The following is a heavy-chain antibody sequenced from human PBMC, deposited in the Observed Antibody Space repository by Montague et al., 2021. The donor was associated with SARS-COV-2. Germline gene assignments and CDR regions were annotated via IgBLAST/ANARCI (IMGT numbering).Heavy chain of an antibody. J-gene: IGHJ3*01. V-gene: IGHV4-59*01. CDR1: GDSITNYY. CDR2: TFYSGST. D-gene: IGHD5-24*01. Sequence: SETLSLTCTVSGDSITNYYWSWIRQPPGKGLEWIGNTFYSGSTMYNPSLKSRVTISVDTSKNQFSLNLSSVTAADPAVYFCARLSGYNPFDAFDLWGPGTMVTVSS. CDR3: ARLSGYNPFDAFDL.